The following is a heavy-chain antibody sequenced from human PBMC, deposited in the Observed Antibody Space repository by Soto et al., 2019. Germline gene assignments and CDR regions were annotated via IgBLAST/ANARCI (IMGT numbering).Heavy chain of an antibody. J-gene: IGHJ4*02. CDR2: ISSSGSTI. CDR3: ARVHYGGPFDY. CDR1: GFTFSSYE. V-gene: IGHV3-48*03. D-gene: IGHD4-17*01. Sequence: GGSLRLSCAASGFTFSSYEMNWVRQAPGKGLEWVSYISSSGSTIYYADSVKGRFTISRDNAKNSLYLQINSLRAEDTAVYYCARVHYGGPFDYWGQGTLVTVSS.